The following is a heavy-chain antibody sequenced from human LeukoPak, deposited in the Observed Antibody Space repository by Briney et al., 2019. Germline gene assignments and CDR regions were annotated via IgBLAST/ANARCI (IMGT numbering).Heavy chain of an antibody. V-gene: IGHV3-23*01. CDR3: GKGRTGYSYGYGIDS. CDR2: ISTSGGDT. CDR1: GFTFSTYA. Sequence: GGSLRLSCAASGFTFSTYAMSWVRLAPGKGLEWVSSISTSGGDTYNADSVKGRFTISRDNSKNTLYLQMNSLRAEDTAVYYCGKGRTGYSYGYGIDSWGQGTLVTVSS. D-gene: IGHD5-18*01. J-gene: IGHJ4*02.